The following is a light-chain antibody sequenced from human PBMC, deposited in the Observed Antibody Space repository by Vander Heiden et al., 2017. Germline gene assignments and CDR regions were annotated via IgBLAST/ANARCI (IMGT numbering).Light chain of an antibody. Sequence: QSALPQPASVSGSPGPSIPISCTGTSSDIGGYNYVSWYQQHPDKAPKLMIYDVSNRPSGVSNRFSGSKSGNTASLTISGHQAEDEADYYCNSYTTSSTWVFGGGTKLTVL. J-gene: IGLJ3*02. CDR1: SSDIGGYNY. CDR2: DVS. V-gene: IGLV2-14*03. CDR3: NSYTTSSTWV.